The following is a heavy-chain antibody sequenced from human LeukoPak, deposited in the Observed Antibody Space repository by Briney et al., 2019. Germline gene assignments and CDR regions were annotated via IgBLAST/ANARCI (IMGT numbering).Heavy chain of an antibody. CDR1: GGSISSGGYY. CDR2: IYNSGST. J-gene: IGHJ3*02. V-gene: IGHV4-31*03. D-gene: IGHD3-3*01. Sequence: PSQTLSLTCTVSGGSISSGGYYRTWIRQHPGKGLEWIGYIYNSGSTYYNPSLKSRVTISVDTSKNQFSLKLNSVTAADTAVYYCATYYDFGLEPSDAFDIWGQGTMVTVSS. CDR3: ATYYDFGLEPSDAFDI.